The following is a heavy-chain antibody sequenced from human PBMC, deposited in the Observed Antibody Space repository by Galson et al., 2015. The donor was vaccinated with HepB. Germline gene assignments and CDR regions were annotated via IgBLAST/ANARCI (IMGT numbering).Heavy chain of an antibody. J-gene: IGHJ4*02. CDR2: IYPGDSDT. CDR3: ARLSNTMIADY. V-gene: IGHV5-51*03. D-gene: IGHD3-22*01. Sequence: QSGAEVKKSGESLKISCKGSGYTFTSYWIGWVRQMPGEGLEWMGVIYPGDSDTRHSPSFQGQVIISADKSISTAYLQWSSLKASDTAMYYCARLSNTMIADYWGQGTLVTVSS. CDR1: GYTFTSYW.